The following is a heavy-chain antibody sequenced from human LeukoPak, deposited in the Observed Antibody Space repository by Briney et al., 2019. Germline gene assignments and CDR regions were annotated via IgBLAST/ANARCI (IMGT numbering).Heavy chain of an antibody. CDR2: ISSRSSYI. CDR3: VRRAVSGEEALDFDY. Sequence: PGGSLRLSCAASGFTFSAHSMNWARQAPGKGLEWVASISSRSSYIYYGGSVKGRFTVSRDNARNSAYLQMNSLRVEDTAVYYCVRRAVSGEEALDFDYWGQGTLVTVSS. D-gene: IGHD6-19*01. CDR1: GFTFSAHS. V-gene: IGHV3-21*01. J-gene: IGHJ4*02.